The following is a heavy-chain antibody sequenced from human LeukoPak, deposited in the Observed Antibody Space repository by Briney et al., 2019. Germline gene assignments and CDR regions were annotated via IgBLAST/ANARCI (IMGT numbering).Heavy chain of an antibody. V-gene: IGHV1-69*13. J-gene: IGHJ4*02. CDR1: GGTFSSYA. Sequence: SVKVSCKASGGTFSSYAISWVRQAPGQGLEWMGGIIPIFGTANYAQRFQGRVTITADESTTTAYMEVSSLRSEDTAVYYCARGEVPPHYFDSWGQGTLVTVSS. CDR3: ARGEVPPHYFDS. CDR2: IIPIFGTA.